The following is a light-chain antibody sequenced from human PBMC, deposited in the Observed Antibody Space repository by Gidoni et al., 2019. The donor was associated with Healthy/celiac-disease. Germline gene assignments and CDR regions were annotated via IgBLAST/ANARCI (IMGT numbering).Light chain of an antibody. V-gene: IGLV2-11*01. J-gene: IGLJ3*02. Sequence: QSALPQPRSVSVSPGLSVTISCTGTSSDVGGYNYVSWYQQHPGKAPKLMIYDVSKRPSGVPDRFSGSKSGNTASLTISGLQAEDEADYYCCSYAGSYTFEVFGGGTKLTVL. CDR1: SSDVGGYNY. CDR3: CSYAGSYTFEV. CDR2: DVS.